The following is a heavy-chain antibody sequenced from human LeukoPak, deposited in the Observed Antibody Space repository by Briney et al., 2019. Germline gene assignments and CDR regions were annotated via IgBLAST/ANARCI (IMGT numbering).Heavy chain of an antibody. CDR2: IQSKTDGGTT. J-gene: IGHJ4*02. CDR1: GFTFSNAW. V-gene: IGHV3-15*01. D-gene: IGHD1-26*01. Sequence: GGSLRLSCAASGFTFSNAWMSWVRQAPGKGLEWVGRIQSKTDGGTTDYAAPVKGRFTISRDDSKNTLYLQMNSLKTEDTAVYYCTTDPSGSYYVFGTLDYWGQGTLVTVSS. CDR3: TTDPSGSYYVFGTLDY.